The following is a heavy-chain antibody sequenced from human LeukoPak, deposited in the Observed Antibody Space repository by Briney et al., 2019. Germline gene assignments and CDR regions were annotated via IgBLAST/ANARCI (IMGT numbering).Heavy chain of an antibody. CDR1: GYTFNGHY. CDR3: ARGPRPYYDILTGPKIDAFDI. J-gene: IGHJ3*02. CDR2: INPNSGGT. D-gene: IGHD3-9*01. V-gene: IGHV1-2*04. Sequence: SSVKVSCKASGYTFNGHYMHWVRQAPGQGLEWMGWINPNSGGTNYAQKFRGWVTMTRDTSISTAYMELSRLRSDDTAVYYCARGPRPYYDILTGPKIDAFDIWGQGTMVTVSS.